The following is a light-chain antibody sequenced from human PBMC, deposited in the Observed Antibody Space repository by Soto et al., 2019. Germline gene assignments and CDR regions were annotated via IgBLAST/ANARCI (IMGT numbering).Light chain of an antibody. CDR3: QSYDSSLSGYV. CDR2: GNS. J-gene: IGLJ1*01. CDR1: SSNIGNNY. V-gene: IGLV1-40*01. Sequence: SGLTQPRSVSAAPGQKVTISCSGSSSNIGNNYVSWYQQLPGTAPKLLIYGNSNRPSGVPDRFSGSKSGTSASLAITGLQAEDEADYYCQSYDSSLSGYVFGTGTKVTVL.